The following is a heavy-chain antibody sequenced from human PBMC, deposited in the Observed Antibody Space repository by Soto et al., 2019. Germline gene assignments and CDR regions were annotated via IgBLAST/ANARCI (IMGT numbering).Heavy chain of an antibody. J-gene: IGHJ4*02. CDR2: IYYSGST. D-gene: IGHD3-9*01. V-gene: IGHV4-31*03. CDR1: GGSISSGGYY. Sequence: QVQLQESGPGLVKPSQTLSLTCTVSGGSISSGGYYWSWIRQHPGKGLEWLGYIYYSGSTYYNPSLKSRVTISVDTSKNQFSLKLSSVTAADTAVYYCASAGANYDILTGYYPPSDFDYWGQGTLVTVSS. CDR3: ASAGANYDILTGYYPPSDFDY.